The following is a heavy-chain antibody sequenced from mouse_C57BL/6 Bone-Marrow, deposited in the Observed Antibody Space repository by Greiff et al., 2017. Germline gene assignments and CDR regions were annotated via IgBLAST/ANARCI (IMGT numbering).Heavy chain of an antibody. CDR1: GYSFTGYY. V-gene: IGHV1-42*01. D-gene: IGHD2-12*01. J-gene: IGHJ2*01. Sequence: VQLQQSGPELVKPGASVKISCKASGYSFTGYYMNWVKQSPEKSLEWIGEIHPSPGGTPYNQKFKAKATLTVDKSSSTAYMQLKSLTSEDSAVYDCARSPTDFYDCDDWGQGTTLTVSA. CDR2: IHPSPGGT. CDR3: ARSPTDFYDCDD.